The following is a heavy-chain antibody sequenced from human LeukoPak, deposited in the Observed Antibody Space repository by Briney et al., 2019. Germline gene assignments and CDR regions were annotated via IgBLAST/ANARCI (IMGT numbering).Heavy chain of an antibody. CDR3: ARVGYSGSYYHHY. CDR1: GGSISSSSYY. J-gene: IGHJ4*02. CDR2: IYYSGST. D-gene: IGHD1-26*01. V-gene: IGHV4-39*07. Sequence: SETLSLTCTVSGGSISSSSYYWGWIRQPPGKGLEWIGSIYYSGSTYYNPSLKSRVTISVDTSKNQFSLKLSSVTAADTAVYYCARVGYSGSYYHHYWGQGTLVTVSS.